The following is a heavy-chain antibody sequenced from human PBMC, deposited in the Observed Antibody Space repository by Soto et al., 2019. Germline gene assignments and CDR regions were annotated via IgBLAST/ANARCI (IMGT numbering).Heavy chain of an antibody. J-gene: IGHJ4*02. Sequence: GGSLRLSCAASGFTFSSYAMSWVRQAPGKGLEWVSAISGSGGSTYYADSVKGRFTVSRDNSKNTLYLQMNSLRAEDTAVYYCASLTYSFFSFDYWGQGTLVTVSS. V-gene: IGHV3-23*01. CDR1: GFTFSSYA. CDR2: ISGSGGST. CDR3: ASLTYSFFSFDY. D-gene: IGHD2-21*01.